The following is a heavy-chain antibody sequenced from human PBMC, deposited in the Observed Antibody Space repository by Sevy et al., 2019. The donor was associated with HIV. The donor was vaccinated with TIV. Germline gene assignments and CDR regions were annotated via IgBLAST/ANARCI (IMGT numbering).Heavy chain of an antibody. CDR1: GFIFGSYA. D-gene: IGHD6-13*01. J-gene: IGHJ4*02. V-gene: IGHV3-30-3*01. Sequence: GGSLRLSCAASGFIFGSYAMNWFRQAPGKGLEWVAVISYDGSHKYYADSVKGRFTISRDSSKNTLYLQMHSLRTDDTAVYYCARDPGSSWSSFDYWGQGTLVTVSS. CDR3: ARDPGSSWSSFDY. CDR2: ISYDGSHK.